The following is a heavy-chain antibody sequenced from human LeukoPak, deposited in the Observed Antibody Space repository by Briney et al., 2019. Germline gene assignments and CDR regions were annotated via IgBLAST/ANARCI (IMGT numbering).Heavy chain of an antibody. D-gene: IGHD6-13*01. V-gene: IGHV4-34*01. J-gene: IGHJ3*02. Sequence: PSETLSLTCAVYGGSFSGYYWSWIRQPPGKGLEWIGSIYYSGSTYYNPSLKSRVTISVDTSKNQFSLKLSSVTAADTAVYYCARDRAWGYSSSWYRAFDIWGQGTMVTVSS. CDR3: ARDRAWGYSSSWYRAFDI. CDR2: IYYSGST. CDR1: GGSFSGYY.